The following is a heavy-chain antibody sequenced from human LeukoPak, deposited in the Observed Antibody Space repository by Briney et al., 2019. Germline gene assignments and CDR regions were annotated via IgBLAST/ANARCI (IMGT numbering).Heavy chain of an antibody. D-gene: IGHD3-10*01. Sequence: PGGSLRLSCAASGFTFSNYEMTWVRQAPGKGLEWISYISSFNDTIYYADSVKGRFAISRDNAKNSLYLQMNSLRAEDTAVYFCVRVGRLLRFGLWGQGTLVTVSS. V-gene: IGHV3-48*03. CDR3: VRVGRLLRFGL. CDR2: ISSFNDTI. CDR1: GFTFSNYE. J-gene: IGHJ4*02.